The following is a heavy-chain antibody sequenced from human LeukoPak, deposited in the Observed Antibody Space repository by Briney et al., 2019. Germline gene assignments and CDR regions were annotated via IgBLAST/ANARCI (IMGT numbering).Heavy chain of an antibody. D-gene: IGHD2-15*01. Sequence: PGGSLRLSCAASGFTFSSYWMHWVRHAPGKGLVWVSRINSDGSSTSYADSVKGRFTISRDNAKNTLYLQMNSLRAEDTAVYYCAREGVGYCSGGSCYSNAFDIWGQGTMVTVSS. CDR2: INSDGSST. J-gene: IGHJ3*02. V-gene: IGHV3-74*01. CDR3: AREGVGYCSGGSCYSNAFDI. CDR1: GFTFSSYW.